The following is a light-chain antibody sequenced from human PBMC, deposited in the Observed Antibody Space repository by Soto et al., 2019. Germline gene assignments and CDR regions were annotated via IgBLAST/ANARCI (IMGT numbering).Light chain of an antibody. CDR1: QSVSSSY. CDR3: QQYGSSTGIT. J-gene: IGKJ5*01. V-gene: IGKV3-20*01. Sequence: EIVLTQSPGTLSLSPGERATLSCRASQSVSSSYLAWYQQKPGQAPRLLIYGASSRATGIQERFSGSGSGTDFTLTISRLEPEDFAVYYCQQYGSSTGITFGQGTRLEIK. CDR2: GAS.